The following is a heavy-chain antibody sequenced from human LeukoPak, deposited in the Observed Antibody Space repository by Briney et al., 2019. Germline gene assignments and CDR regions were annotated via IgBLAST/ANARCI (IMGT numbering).Heavy chain of an antibody. Sequence: GGSLRLSCAASGFTFDDYDMTWVRQAPGEGLEWVSSINWNGGRTYYADSVKGRFTISRDNAKNSLYLQMHSLRAEDTALYYCARVSDISVAAYFDYWGQGTLVTVSS. CDR1: GFTFDDYD. J-gene: IGHJ4*02. CDR2: INWNGGRT. V-gene: IGHV3-20*04. CDR3: ARVSDISVAAYFDY. D-gene: IGHD6-19*01.